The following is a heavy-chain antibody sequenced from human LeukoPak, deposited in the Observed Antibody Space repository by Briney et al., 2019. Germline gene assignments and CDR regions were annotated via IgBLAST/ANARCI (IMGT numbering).Heavy chain of an antibody. V-gene: IGHV4-4*02. J-gene: IGHJ4*02. D-gene: IGHD2-2*02. CDR1: GGSISSSNW. Sequence: PSETLSLTCAVSGGSISSSNWWSWVRQPPGKGLEWIGEIYHSGSTYYNPSLKSRVTISVDTSKNQFSLKLSSVTAADTAVYYCARHRRYCSSTSCYTFFDYWGQGTLVTVSS. CDR2: IYHSGST. CDR3: ARHRRYCSSTSCYTFFDY.